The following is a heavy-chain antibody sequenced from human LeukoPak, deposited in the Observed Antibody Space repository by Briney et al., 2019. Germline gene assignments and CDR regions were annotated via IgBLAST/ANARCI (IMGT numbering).Heavy chain of an antibody. Sequence: SETLSLTCTVSGYSISSGYYWGWIRQPPGKGLEWIGSIYHSGSTNYNPSLKSRVTISVDTSKNQFSLKLSSVTAADTAVYYCASYDSSGYYDDAFDIWGQGTMVTVSS. V-gene: IGHV4-38-2*02. CDR2: IYHSGST. J-gene: IGHJ3*02. CDR1: GYSISSGYY. D-gene: IGHD3-22*01. CDR3: ASYDSSGYYDDAFDI.